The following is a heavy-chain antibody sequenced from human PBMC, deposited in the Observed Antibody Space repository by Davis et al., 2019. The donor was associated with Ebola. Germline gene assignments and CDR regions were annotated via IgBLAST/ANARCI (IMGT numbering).Heavy chain of an antibody. V-gene: IGHV3-30-3*01. CDR1: GFTFRSYA. J-gene: IGHJ4*02. Sequence: GESLKISCAASGFTFRSYAMHWVRQAPGKGLEWVGFLSNDGNYENYADSVKGRFTISRDNSKNTVHLQMSSLRTEDTAVYYCARGHVSSDDWGQGTLVTVSS. CDR2: LSNDGNYE. CDR3: ARGHVSSDD.